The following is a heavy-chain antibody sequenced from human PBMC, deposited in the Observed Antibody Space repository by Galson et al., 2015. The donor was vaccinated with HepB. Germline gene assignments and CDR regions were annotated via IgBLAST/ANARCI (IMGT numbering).Heavy chain of an antibody. CDR2: INPYNGKT. D-gene: IGHD3-3*01. J-gene: IGHJ4*02. CDR3: ARDHLPLSGYTFYYDF. CDR1: GYTFGTYG. Sequence: SVKVSCKGSGYTFGTYGINWVRQAPGQGLEWMGWINPYNGKTNSAQHLQARVTLTTDPSASTAYMELQSLTSDDTAVYYCARDHLPLSGYTFYYDFWGQGTLITVSS. V-gene: IGHV1-18*01.